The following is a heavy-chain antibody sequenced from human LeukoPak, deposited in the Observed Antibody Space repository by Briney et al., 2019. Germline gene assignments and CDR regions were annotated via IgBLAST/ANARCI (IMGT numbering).Heavy chain of an antibody. Sequence: PGGSLRLSCAASGLTVSIYMSWVRQAPGKGLEWVSVIYSGGSIYYADSVKGRFTISRDKSKNTLYLQMNSLRAEDTAVYYCARPPYGGVDYWGQGTLVTVSS. J-gene: IGHJ4*02. D-gene: IGHD4-23*01. CDR2: IYSGGSI. CDR1: GLTVSIY. CDR3: ARPPYGGVDY. V-gene: IGHV3-66*04.